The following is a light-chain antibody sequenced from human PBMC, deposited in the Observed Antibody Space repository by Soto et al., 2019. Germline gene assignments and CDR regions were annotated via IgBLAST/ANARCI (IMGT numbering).Light chain of an antibody. J-gene: IGKJ4*01. CDR3: QQYNSYPLT. CDR1: QSISTW. V-gene: IGKV1-5*03. CDR2: KAS. Sequence: DLQMTQSPSTLSASVGDRVTITCRASQSISTWLAWYQQKPGKAPKLLIYKASSLEGGVPSRFSGSGSGTEFTLTISSLQPDDLATYYCQQYNSYPLTFGGGTKVDIK.